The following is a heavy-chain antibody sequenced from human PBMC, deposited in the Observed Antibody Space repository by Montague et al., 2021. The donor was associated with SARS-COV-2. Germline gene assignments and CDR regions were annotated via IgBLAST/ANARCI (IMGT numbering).Heavy chain of an antibody. Sequence: SETLSLTCAVYGGSFSGYYWSWICQPPEKGLEWIGEINHSGSTNYNPSLKSRVTISVDTSKNQFSLKLSSVTAADTAVYYCARGTEYGSGIYSHYYYDHWGQGTLVTVSS. CDR1: GGSFSGYY. V-gene: IGHV4-34*01. CDR3: ARGTEYGSGIYSHYYYDH. CDR2: INHSGST. D-gene: IGHD3-10*01. J-gene: IGHJ4*02.